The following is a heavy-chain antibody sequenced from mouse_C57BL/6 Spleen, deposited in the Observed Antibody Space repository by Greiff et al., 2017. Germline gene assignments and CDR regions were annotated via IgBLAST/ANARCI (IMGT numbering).Heavy chain of an antibody. V-gene: IGHV2-2*01. CDR1: GFSLTSYG. J-gene: IGHJ4*01. CDR3: ARATMRIYYAMDY. D-gene: IGHD2-4*01. CDR2: IWSGGST. Sequence: QVQLQQSGPGLVQPSPSLSITCTASGFSLTSYGVHWVRQSPGQGLEWLGVIWSGGSTDYNTAFISRLSISKDNSRSQVFFKMNSLRADDTAIYYCARATMRIYYAMDYWGQGTSVTVSS.